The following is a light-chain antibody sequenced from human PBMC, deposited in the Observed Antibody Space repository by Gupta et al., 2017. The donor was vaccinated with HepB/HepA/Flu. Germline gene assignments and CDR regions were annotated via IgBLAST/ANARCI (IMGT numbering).Light chain of an antibody. Sequence: QSVLTQPPSASGTPGRRVTISCSGSSSNIGRNTLNWYQQLPGTAPELLMYSNNQRPSGVPDRFSGSKSGTSASLAISVLHSEDEADYYCAAWDDSLNGWVFGGGTKLTVL. J-gene: IGLJ3*02. CDR2: SNN. CDR3: AAWDDSLNGWV. CDR1: SSNIGRNT. V-gene: IGLV1-44*01.